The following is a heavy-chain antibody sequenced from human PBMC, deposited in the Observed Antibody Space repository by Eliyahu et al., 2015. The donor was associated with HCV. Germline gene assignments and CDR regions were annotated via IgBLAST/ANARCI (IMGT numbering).Heavy chain of an antibody. V-gene: IGHV4-59*01. J-gene: IGHJ5*02. CDR1: GGPIXTYY. D-gene: IGHD6-19*01. CDR2: IHYSGGT. Sequence: QVQLQESGPGLVKPSETLSLTCTVSGGPIXTYYWSWIRQPPGKGLEWIGYIHYSGGTNYNPSLKSRVTISVDTSKNQFSLNLTSVTAADTAVYYCASGGGGIAVAGTGGWFDPWGQGALVTVSS. CDR3: ASGGGGIAVAGTGGWFDP.